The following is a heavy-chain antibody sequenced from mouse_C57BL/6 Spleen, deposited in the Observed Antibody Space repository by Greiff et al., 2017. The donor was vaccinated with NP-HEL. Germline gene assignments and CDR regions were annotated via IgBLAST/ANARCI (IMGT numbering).Heavy chain of an antibody. Sequence: VKVVESGAELVRPGASVTLSCKASGYTFTDYEMHWVKQTPVHGLEWIGAIDPETGGTAYNQKFKGKAILTADKSSSTAYMELRSLTSEDSAVYYCTRYTTVVPPYYFDYWGQGTTLTVSS. CDR1: GYTFTDYE. CDR2: IDPETGGT. D-gene: IGHD1-1*01. CDR3: TRYTTVVPPYYFDY. J-gene: IGHJ2*01. V-gene: IGHV1-15*01.